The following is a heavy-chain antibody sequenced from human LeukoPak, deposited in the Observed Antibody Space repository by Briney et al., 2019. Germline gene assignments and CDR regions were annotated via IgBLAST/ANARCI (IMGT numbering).Heavy chain of an antibody. V-gene: IGHV3-64D*06. Sequence: GGSLRLSCSASGFTFSSYAMHWVRQAPGKGLEYVSAISSNGGSTYYADPVKGRFTISRDNSKNTLYLQMSSLRAENTAVYYCVKDGAIEVSRDYYGSGSYYPFDYWGQGTLVTVSS. CDR2: ISSNGGST. CDR3: VKDGAIEVSRDYYGSGSYYPFDY. D-gene: IGHD3-10*01. CDR1: GFTFSSYA. J-gene: IGHJ4*02.